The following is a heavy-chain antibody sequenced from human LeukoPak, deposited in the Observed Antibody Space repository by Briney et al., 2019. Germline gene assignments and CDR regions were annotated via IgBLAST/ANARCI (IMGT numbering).Heavy chain of an antibody. CDR2: INPSGGST. D-gene: IGHD1-26*01. CDR3: ATGESVGATIPYYFDY. Sequence: ASVNVSCKASGYTFTSYYMHWVRQAPGQGLEWMGIINPSGGSTSYAQKFQGRVTMTRDTSTSTVYMELSSLRSEDTAVYYCATGESVGATIPYYFDYWGQGTLVTVSS. CDR1: GYTFTSYY. V-gene: IGHV1-46*01. J-gene: IGHJ4*02.